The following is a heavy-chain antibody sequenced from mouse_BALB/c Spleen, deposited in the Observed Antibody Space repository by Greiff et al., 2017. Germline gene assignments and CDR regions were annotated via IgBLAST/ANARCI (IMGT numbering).Heavy chain of an antibody. Sequence: VHLVESGGDLVKPGGSLKLSCAASGFTFSSYGMSWVRQTPDKRLEWVATISSGGSYTYYPDSVKGRFTISRDNAKNTLYLQMSSLKSEDTAMYYCARHEGNYVYAMDYWGQGTSVTVSS. CDR3: ARHEGNYVYAMDY. CDR2: ISSGGSYT. D-gene: IGHD2-1*01. J-gene: IGHJ4*01. CDR1: GFTFSSYG. V-gene: IGHV5-6*01.